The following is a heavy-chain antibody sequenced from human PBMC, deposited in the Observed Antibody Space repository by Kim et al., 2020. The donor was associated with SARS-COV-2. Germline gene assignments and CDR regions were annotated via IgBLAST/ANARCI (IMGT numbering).Heavy chain of an antibody. CDR1: GFTFSSYG. CDR3: ARDRNYYGSGSHFDY. D-gene: IGHD3-10*01. V-gene: IGHV3-33*01. CDR2: IWYDGSNK. Sequence: GGSLRLSCAASGFTFSSYGMHWVRQAPGKGLEWVAVIWYDGSNKYYADSVKGRFTISRDNSKNTLYLQMNSLRAEDTAVYYCARDRNYYGSGSHFDYWGQGTLVTVSS. J-gene: IGHJ4*02.